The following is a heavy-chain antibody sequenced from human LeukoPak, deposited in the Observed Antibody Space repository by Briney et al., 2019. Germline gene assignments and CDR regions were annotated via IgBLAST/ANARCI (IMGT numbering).Heavy chain of an antibody. CDR1: GYTFTSYG. CDR3: ARGQANDAFDI. CDR2: ISAYNGNT. V-gene: IGHV1-18*01. J-gene: IGHJ3*02. Sequence: ASVKVSCKASGYTFTSYGISWVRQAPGQGLEWMGWISAYNGNTNYAQKLQGRVTMTRNTSISTAYMELSSLRSEDTAVYYCARGQANDAFDIWGQGTMVTVSS.